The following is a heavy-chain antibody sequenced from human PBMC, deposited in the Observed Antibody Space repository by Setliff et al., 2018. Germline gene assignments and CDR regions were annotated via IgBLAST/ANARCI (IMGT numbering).Heavy chain of an antibody. Sequence: ASVKVSCKASGYTFTDYGVSWVRQAPGQGLEWMGWISGYNGNTYFAPKFQGRVTMTTDTSTSTAYLELRSLTSDDTAVYYCSKLVRYCTTTACQGASGAEFWGQGTLVTVSS. CDR3: SKLVRYCTTTACQGASGAEF. CDR1: GYTFTDYG. D-gene: IGHD2-8*01. J-gene: IGHJ4*02. CDR2: ISGYNGNT. V-gene: IGHV1-18*01.